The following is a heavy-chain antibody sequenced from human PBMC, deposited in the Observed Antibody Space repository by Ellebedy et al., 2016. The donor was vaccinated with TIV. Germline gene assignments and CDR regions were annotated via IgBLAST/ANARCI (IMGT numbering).Heavy chain of an antibody. V-gene: IGHV3-48*04. J-gene: IGHJ4*02. CDR3: ARVPLSGYSYGYYFDY. CDR2: ISSSSSTI. CDR1: GFTFSSYS. Sequence: GGSLRLSXAASGFTFSSYSMNWVRQAPGKGLEWVSYISSSSSTIYYADSVKGRFTISRDNAKNSLYLQMNSLRAEDTAVYYCARVPLSGYSYGYYFDYWGQGTLVTVSS. D-gene: IGHD5-18*01.